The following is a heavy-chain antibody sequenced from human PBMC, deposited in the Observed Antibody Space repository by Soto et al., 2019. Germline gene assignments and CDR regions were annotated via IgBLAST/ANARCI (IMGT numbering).Heavy chain of an antibody. V-gene: IGHV5-10-1*01. CDR3: ATHLYYDILTGYYPTNYYFDY. CDR1: GDSFTSYW. D-gene: IGHD3-9*01. CDR2: IDPSDSYT. J-gene: IGHJ4*02. Sequence: GESLTISCKVSGDSFTSYWIIWVLQMPGKGLECMGRIDPSDSYTNYSPSFQGHVTISADKSISTAYLQWSSLKASDTAMYYCATHLYYDILTGYYPTNYYFDYWGQGTLVTVSS.